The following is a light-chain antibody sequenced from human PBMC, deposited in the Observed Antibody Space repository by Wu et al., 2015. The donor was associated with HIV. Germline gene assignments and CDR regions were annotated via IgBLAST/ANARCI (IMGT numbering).Light chain of an antibody. CDR2: GAS. Sequence: EIVLTQSPGTLSVSPGDRATLSCRASQSVSSSYLAWYQQKPGQAPRLLIYGASSRATGIPDRFSGSGSGTDFTLTINRLEPEDFAVYYCQQYGXSPLWTFGRRDQGGNQT. V-gene: IGKV3-20*01. CDR1: QSVSSSY. J-gene: IGKJ1*01. CDR3: QQYGXSPLWT.